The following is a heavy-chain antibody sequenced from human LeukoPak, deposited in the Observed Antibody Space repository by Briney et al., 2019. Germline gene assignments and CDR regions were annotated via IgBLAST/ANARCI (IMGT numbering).Heavy chain of an antibody. V-gene: IGHV1-58*02. J-gene: IGHJ5*02. D-gene: IGHD3-22*01. CDR2: IVVGSGNT. CDR3: AAEVISSDNWFDP. Sequence: GASVKVSFKASGFTFTISAMQWVRQARGQRLEWIGWIVVGSGNTNYAQKFQERVTITRDMSTSTAYMELSSLRSEDTAVYYCAAEVISSDNWFDPWGQGTLVTVSS. CDR1: GFTFTISA.